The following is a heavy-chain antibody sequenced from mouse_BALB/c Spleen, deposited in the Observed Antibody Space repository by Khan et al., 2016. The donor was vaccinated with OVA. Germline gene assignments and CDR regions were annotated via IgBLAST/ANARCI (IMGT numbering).Heavy chain of an antibody. J-gene: IGHJ4*01. D-gene: IGHD2-3*01. V-gene: IGHV3-2*02. CDR2: IRSNGST. CDR3: ARDGSRYNYAMDY. Sequence: EVQLQESGPGLVKPSQSLSLTCTVTGYSITSDYAWNWIRQFPGNKLEWVGYIRSNGSTTYNPALKSRISITRATSKNQSFLQLNSGTTEDTATYYCARDGSRYNYAMDYWGQGTSVTVSS. CDR1: GYSITSDYA.